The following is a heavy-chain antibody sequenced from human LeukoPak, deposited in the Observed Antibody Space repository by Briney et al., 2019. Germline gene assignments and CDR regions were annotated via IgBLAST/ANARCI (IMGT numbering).Heavy chain of an antibody. Sequence: GGSLRLSCAASGFTFSSFGMSWVRQAPGKGLEWVSTISGSGGRTYYADSVKGRFTISRDNAKNSLYLQMNSLRAEDTAVYYCARLGATADYWGQGTLVTVSS. CDR2: ISGSGGRT. D-gene: IGHD1-26*01. CDR3: ARLGATADY. CDR1: GFTFSSFG. V-gene: IGHV3-23*01. J-gene: IGHJ4*02.